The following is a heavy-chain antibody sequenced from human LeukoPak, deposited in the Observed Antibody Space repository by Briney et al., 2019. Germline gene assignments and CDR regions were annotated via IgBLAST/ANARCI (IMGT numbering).Heavy chain of an antibody. J-gene: IGHJ5*02. CDR3: ASTFGVVVPAASRNWFDP. D-gene: IGHD2-2*01. CDR2: INHSGST. V-gene: IGHV4-34*01. Sequence: SGTLSLTCAVYGGSFSGYYWSWIRQPPGKGLEWIGEINHSGSTNYNPSLKSRVTISVDTSKNQFSLKLSSVTAADTAVCYCASTFGVVVPAASRNWFDPWGQGTLVTVSS. CDR1: GGSFSGYY.